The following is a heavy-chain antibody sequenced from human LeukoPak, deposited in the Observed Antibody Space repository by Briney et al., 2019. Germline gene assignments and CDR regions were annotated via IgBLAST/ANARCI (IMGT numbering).Heavy chain of an antibody. Sequence: GSSVKVSCKASGGTFGSYAISWVRQAPGQGLEWMGGIIPIFGTANYAQKFQGRVTITADESTSTAYMELSSLRSEDTAVCYCARAEIVVVVAATHGWFDPWGQGTLVTVSS. CDR3: ARAEIVVVVAATHGWFDP. J-gene: IGHJ5*02. V-gene: IGHV1-69*01. CDR1: GGTFGSYA. D-gene: IGHD2-15*01. CDR2: IIPIFGTA.